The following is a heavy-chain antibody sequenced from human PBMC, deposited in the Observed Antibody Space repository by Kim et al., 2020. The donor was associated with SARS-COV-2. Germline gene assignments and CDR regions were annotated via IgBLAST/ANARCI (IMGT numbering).Heavy chain of an antibody. D-gene: IGHD6-13*01. J-gene: IGHJ4*02. CDR2: INHSGST. V-gene: IGHV4-34*01. CDR1: GGSFSGYY. CDR3: AIGRSSWFPFDY. Sequence: SETLSLTCAVYGGSFSGYYWSWIRQPPGKGLEWIGEINHSGSTNYNPSLKSRVTISVDTSKNQFSLKLSSVTAADTAVYYCAIGRSSWFPFDYWGQGTLVTVSS.